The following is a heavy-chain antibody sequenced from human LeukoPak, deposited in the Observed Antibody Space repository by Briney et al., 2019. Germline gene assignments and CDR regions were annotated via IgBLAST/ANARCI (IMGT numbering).Heavy chain of an antibody. CDR3: ARADAPGTVDS. J-gene: IGHJ4*02. CDR1: DFTFHYYW. V-gene: IGHV3-7*01. CDR2: INEGGTGK. Sequence: AGGSLRLSCAASDFTFHYYWMSWVRQAPGKGLEWVANINEGGTGKFYVDSVEGRFTISRDNAKKLLYLQMNNLRVEDTAVYYCARADAPGTVDSWGQGTLVTVSS.